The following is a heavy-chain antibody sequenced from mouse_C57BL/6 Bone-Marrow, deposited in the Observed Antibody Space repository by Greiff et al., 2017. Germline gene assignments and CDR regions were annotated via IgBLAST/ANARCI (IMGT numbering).Heavy chain of an antibody. Sequence: EVQLQQSGAELVRPGASVKLSCTASGFNIKDDYMHWVKQRPEQGLEWIGWLDPENGDTEYASKFQGKATITAYTSTNTAYLQLSSLTSEDTAVYYCTKGLTTFDDWGQGTTLTVSS. CDR3: TKGLTTFDD. CDR2: LDPENGDT. V-gene: IGHV14-4*01. CDR1: GFNIKDDY. J-gene: IGHJ2*01. D-gene: IGHD1-1*01.